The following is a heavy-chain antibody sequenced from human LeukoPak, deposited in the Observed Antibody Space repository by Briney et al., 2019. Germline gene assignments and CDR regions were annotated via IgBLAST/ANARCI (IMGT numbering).Heavy chain of an antibody. CDR1: GFTFSSYA. Sequence: GGSLRLSCVASGFTFSSYAMSWVRQAPGKGLEWVSGISGSGGSTYYADSVKGRFTISRDNSKNTLYLQMNSLRAEDTAVYYCATVFSSSNEFFDYWDQGALVTVSS. CDR3: ATVFSSSNEFFDY. J-gene: IGHJ4*02. D-gene: IGHD2-2*01. V-gene: IGHV3-23*01. CDR2: ISGSGGST.